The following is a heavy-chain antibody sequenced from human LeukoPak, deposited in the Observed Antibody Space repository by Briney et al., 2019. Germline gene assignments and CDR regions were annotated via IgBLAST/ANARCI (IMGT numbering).Heavy chain of an antibody. Sequence: GGSLRLSCAASGFTYSSYEMNWVRQAPGKGLEWVSYINSSGSTLYYADSVKGRFTISRDNAKNSLYLQMNSLRAEDTAVYYCARIHNLGILAHFDYWGQGTLVIVSS. CDR1: GFTYSSYE. D-gene: IGHD1-1*01. CDR2: INSSGSTL. J-gene: IGHJ4*02. CDR3: ARIHNLGILAHFDY. V-gene: IGHV3-48*03.